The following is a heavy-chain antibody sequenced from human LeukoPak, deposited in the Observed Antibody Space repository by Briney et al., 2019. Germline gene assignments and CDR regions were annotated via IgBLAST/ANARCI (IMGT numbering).Heavy chain of an antibody. CDR1: GFTFRTSA. J-gene: IGHJ5*02. Sequence: GGSLRLSCAASGFTFRTSAMHWVRQAPGKGLDWVAVISYDGSNKYYADSVKGRFTISRDNSKNTLYLQMNSLRAEDTAVYYCANSPRILWFDPWGQGTLVTVSS. V-gene: IGHV3-30-3*01. D-gene: IGHD3-3*01. CDR3: ANSPRILWFDP. CDR2: ISYDGSNK.